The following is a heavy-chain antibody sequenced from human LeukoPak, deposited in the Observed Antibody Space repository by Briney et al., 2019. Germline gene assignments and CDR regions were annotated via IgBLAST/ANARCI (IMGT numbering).Heavy chain of an antibody. Sequence: SETLSLTCTVSGGSINNYYWGWIRQRPGKGRVGCGYISDIGRTNYNPSLSSGVTISVDTSKTQFSLKLNSVTAAATAVYYCARNQLGSGWYSSAYWGQGTRVTVSS. CDR2: ISDIGRT. CDR1: GGSINNYY. V-gene: IGHV4-59*01. D-gene: IGHD6-19*01. J-gene: IGHJ4*02. CDR3: ARNQLGSGWYSSAY.